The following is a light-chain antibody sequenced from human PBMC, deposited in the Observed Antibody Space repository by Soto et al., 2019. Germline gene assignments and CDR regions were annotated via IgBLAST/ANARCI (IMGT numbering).Light chain of an antibody. CDR1: QSISSW. Sequence: DIQMTQCPSTLSASVGDRVTITCRASQSISSWLAWYQQKPGKAPKLLIYDASNLESGVPSRFSGSGSGTEFTLTISSLQPDDFATYYCQHYNSYSEAFGQGTKVDIK. CDR3: QHYNSYSEA. V-gene: IGKV1-5*01. CDR2: DAS. J-gene: IGKJ1*01.